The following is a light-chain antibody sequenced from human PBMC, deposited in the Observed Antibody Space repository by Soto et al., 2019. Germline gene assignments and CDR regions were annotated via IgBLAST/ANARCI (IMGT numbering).Light chain of an antibody. V-gene: IGKV3-20*01. CDR2: NAS. CDR3: HQYGSSPRT. Sequence: EIVLTQSPATLSLSPGERATLSCRASQSVGRDYLAWYQQKPGQAPRLVIYNASNRASGIPDRFSGSGSGTNFTLTISRLEPEDFAVYYCHQYGSSPRTFGGGTKVDIK. J-gene: IGKJ4*01. CDR1: QSVGRDY.